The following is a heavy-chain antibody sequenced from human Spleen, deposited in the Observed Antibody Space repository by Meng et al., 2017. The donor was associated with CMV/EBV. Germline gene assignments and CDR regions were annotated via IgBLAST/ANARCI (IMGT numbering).Heavy chain of an antibody. D-gene: IGHD3-22*01. V-gene: IGHV4-4*02. CDR3: ARNGHYSLDS. Sequence: SETLSLTCAASGGSFSIDYWWSWVRQTPGKGLQWLGELHHSGTTTYNPSLNSRVTFSLDKSKNEFSLKLTSVTVADTAVYYCARNGHYSLDSWSQGTLVTVSS. CDR2: LHHSGTT. CDR1: GGSFSIDYW. J-gene: IGHJ4*02.